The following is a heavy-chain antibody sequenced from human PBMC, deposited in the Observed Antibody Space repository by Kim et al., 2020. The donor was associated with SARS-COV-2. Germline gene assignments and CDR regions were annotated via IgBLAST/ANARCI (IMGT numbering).Heavy chain of an antibody. J-gene: IGHJ2*01. CDR1: GGSISSYY. V-gene: IGHV4-59*01. Sequence: SETLSLTCTVSGGSISSYYWSWIRQPPGKGLEWIGYIYYSGSTNYNPSLKSRVTISVDTSKNQFSLKLSSVTAADTAVYYCARARGDSGSYYAGWYFDLWGRGTLVTVSS. D-gene: IGHD1-26*01. CDR2: IYYSGST. CDR3: ARARGDSGSYYAGWYFDL.